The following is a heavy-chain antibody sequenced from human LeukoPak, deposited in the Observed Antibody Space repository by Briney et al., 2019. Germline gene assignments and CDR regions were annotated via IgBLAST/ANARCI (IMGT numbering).Heavy chain of an antibody. CDR2: IIPILGIA. J-gene: IGHJ4*02. D-gene: IGHD3-10*01. V-gene: IGHV1-69*04. CDR1: GGTFSSYA. Sequence: GASVKVSCKASGGTFSSYAISWVRQAPGQGLEWMGRIIPILGIANYAQKFQGRVTITADKSTSTAYMELSSLRSEDTAVYYCARGSFMVRDPFDYWGQGTLVTVSS. CDR3: ARGSFMVRDPFDY.